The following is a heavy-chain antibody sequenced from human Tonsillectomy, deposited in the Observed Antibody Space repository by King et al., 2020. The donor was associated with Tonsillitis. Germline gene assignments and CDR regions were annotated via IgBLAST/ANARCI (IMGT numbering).Heavy chain of an antibody. V-gene: IGHV3-73*02. J-gene: IGHJ4*02. CDR3: ATSYTSGWTEFFDF. D-gene: IGHD6-19*01. CDR2: IRSKAENYAS. Sequence: VQLVESGGGLVQPGGSLRLSCAASGFRFSDSTMHWVRQASGQGLEWISRIRSKAENYASAYAASAIGRYSISRDDSQQTAFLQMDSLKTQDPAVYYCATSYTSGWTEFFDFWGQGTLVTVSS. CDR1: GFRFSDST.